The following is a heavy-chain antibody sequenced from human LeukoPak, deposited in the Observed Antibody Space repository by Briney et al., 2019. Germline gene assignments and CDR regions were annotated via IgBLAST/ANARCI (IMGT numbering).Heavy chain of an antibody. J-gene: IGHJ3*02. Sequence: SQTLSLTCAISGDSISSSSFTWNWIRQSPSRGLEWLGRTYYMSNWYNDYAVSVKSRLIINPHTSKNQFSLHLNFVTREDTAVYYWARADMIRARQCDAFDIWGQGTMVTVSS. CDR3: ARADMIRARQCDAFDI. D-gene: IGHD3-10*01. CDR2: TYYMSNWYN. V-gene: IGHV6-1*01. CDR1: GDSISSSSFT.